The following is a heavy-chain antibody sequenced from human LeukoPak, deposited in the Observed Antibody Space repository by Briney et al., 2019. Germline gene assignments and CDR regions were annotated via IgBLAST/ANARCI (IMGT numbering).Heavy chain of an antibody. Sequence: GGSLRLSCAASGFTFSSYAMSWVRQAPGKGLEWVSSISSSSSYIYYADSVKGRFTISRDNAKNSLYLQMNSLRAEDTAVYYCARDQYCSGGSCPFDYWGQGTLVTVSS. J-gene: IGHJ4*02. V-gene: IGHV3-21*01. CDR1: GFTFSSYA. CDR2: ISSSSSYI. D-gene: IGHD2-15*01. CDR3: ARDQYCSGGSCPFDY.